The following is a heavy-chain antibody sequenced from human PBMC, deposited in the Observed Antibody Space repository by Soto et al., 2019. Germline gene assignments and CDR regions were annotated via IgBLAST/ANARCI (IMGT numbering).Heavy chain of an antibody. J-gene: IGHJ3*02. Sequence: GGSLRLSCAASGFTFSSYGMHWVRQAPGKGLEWVAVIWYDGSNKYYADSVKGRFTISRDNSKNTLYLQMNSLRAEDTAVYYCARNQGWLQTADAFDIWGQGTMVTVSS. CDR3: ARNQGWLQTADAFDI. D-gene: IGHD5-12*01. CDR1: GFTFSSYG. V-gene: IGHV3-33*01. CDR2: IWYDGSNK.